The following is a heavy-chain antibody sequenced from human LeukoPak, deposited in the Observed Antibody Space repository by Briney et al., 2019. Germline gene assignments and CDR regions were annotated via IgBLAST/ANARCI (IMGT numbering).Heavy chain of an antibody. J-gene: IGHJ4*02. CDR3: ARDLTLGKPDYFDH. V-gene: IGHV3-30-3*01. Sequence: GGSLRLSCVASGFSFTNYDIHWVRQAPGRGLEWVAVTSLDGSNKLYTDTVRGRFIISRDNSKNTVYLQMDSLRAEDTAVYYCARDLTLGKPDYFDHWGQGTLVTVSS. CDR2: TSLDGSNK. D-gene: IGHD7-27*01. CDR1: GFSFTNYD.